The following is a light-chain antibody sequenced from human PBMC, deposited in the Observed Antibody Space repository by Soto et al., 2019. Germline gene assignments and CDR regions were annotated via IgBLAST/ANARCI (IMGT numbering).Light chain of an antibody. CDR3: QQRKKWPYT. CDR2: DAS. CDR1: ENIGNY. V-gene: IGKV3-11*01. Sequence: DILLTQSPATLSLPPGARATLSCRASENIGNYLLWFQQRPGQAPRLLIYDASNRASGIPARLSASGSGTDFTLTISRLETEDFAVFFCQQRKKWPYTFGQGTKLEIK. J-gene: IGKJ2*01.